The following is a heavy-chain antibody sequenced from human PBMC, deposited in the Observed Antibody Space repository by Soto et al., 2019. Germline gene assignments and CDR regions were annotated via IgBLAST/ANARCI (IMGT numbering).Heavy chain of an antibody. D-gene: IGHD6-19*01. V-gene: IGHV4-39*01. Sequence: SETLSLTCPVSGVSISKINSYWGWIRQPPGKGLEWIGSISYSGNTFYNPSLKSRVTISVDPSKNQFSLNLNSVTAADTAIYYCAADGADSAWFFYWGQGTLGNVSS. CDR1: GVSISKINSY. J-gene: IGHJ4*02. CDR3: AADGADSAWFFY. CDR2: ISYSGNT.